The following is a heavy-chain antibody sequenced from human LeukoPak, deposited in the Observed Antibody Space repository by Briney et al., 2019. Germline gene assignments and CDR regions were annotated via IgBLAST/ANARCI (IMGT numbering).Heavy chain of an antibody. D-gene: IGHD1-1*01. CDR1: GDSISSTNYY. V-gene: IGHV4-39*01. CDR3: ARPYPDPNNWNDWLAYYFDY. CDR2: IYYSGST. J-gene: IGHJ4*02. Sequence: PSETLSLTCTVSGDSISSTNYYWGWIRQPPGKGLEWIGSIYYSGSTYYNPSLESRVTISVDTSKNQFSLKLSSVTAADTAVYYCARPYPDPNNWNDWLAYYFDYWGQGTLVTVSS.